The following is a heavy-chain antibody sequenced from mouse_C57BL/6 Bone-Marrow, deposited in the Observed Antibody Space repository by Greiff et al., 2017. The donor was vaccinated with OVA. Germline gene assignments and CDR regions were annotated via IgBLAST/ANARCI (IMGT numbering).Heavy chain of an antibody. CDR1: GYTFTDYY. CDR2: INPNNGGT. V-gene: IGHV1-26*01. J-gene: IGHJ4*01. Sequence: VQLQQSGPELVKPGASVKISCKASGYTFTDYYMNWVKQSHGKSLEWIGDINPNNGGTSYNQKFKGKATLTVDKSSSTAYMELRSLTSEDSAVYYCASRVTGPYYYAMDYWGQGTSVTVSS. D-gene: IGHD4-1*01. CDR3: ASRVTGPYYYAMDY.